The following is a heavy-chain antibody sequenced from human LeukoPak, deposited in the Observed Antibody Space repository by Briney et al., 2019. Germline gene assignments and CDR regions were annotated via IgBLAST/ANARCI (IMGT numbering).Heavy chain of an antibody. D-gene: IGHD2-2*02. CDR3: ARAGCSSTSCYRGYYYYYYMDV. V-gene: IGHV3-33*01. Sequence: GGSLRLSCAASGFTFSSYGMHWVRQAPGKGLEWVAVIWYDGSNKYYADSVKGRFTISRDNSKNTLYLQMNSLRAEDTAVYYCARAGCSSTSCYRGYYYYYYMDVWGKGTTVTVSS. CDR2: IWYDGSNK. J-gene: IGHJ6*03. CDR1: GFTFSSYG.